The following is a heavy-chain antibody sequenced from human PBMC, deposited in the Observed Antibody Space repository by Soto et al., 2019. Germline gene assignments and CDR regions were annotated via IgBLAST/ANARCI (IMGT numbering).Heavy chain of an antibody. CDR2: INSDGSST. Sequence: HPGGSLRLSCAASGFTFSSYWMHWVRQAPGKGLVWVSRINSDGSSTSYADSVKGRFTISRDNAKNTLYLQMNSLRAEDTAVYYCARTIAVAGIFFRFGSRDDAFDIWGQGTMVTVSS. V-gene: IGHV3-74*01. CDR3: ARTIAVAGIFFRFGSRDDAFDI. J-gene: IGHJ3*02. CDR1: GFTFSSYW. D-gene: IGHD6-19*01.